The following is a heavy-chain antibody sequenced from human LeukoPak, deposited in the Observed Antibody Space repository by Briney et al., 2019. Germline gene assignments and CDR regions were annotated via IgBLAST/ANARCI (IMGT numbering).Heavy chain of an antibody. CDR3: ARAPGAGPNFDY. J-gene: IGHJ4*02. CDR2: IYSGGST. Sequence: GGSLSPSCAASGFTASGNYIGWVGQAQGRGREWVSVIYSGGSTYYADSVKGRFTISRDNSKNTLYLQMNSLRAEDTAVYYCARAPGAGPNFDYWGQGTLVTVSS. V-gene: IGHV3-53*01. CDR1: GFTASGNY. D-gene: IGHD6-19*01.